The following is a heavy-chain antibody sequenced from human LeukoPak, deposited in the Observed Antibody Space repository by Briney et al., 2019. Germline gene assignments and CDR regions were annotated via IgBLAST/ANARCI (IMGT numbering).Heavy chain of an antibody. Sequence: GGSLRLSCAASGVTFSSYEMNWVRQAPGRGLEWVSYIGSSGNTIYYADSVKGRFIISRDNAKNSLYLQMNSLRAEDTAVYYCARDAGITVAHNWFDPWGQGTLVIVSS. CDR2: IGSSGNTI. J-gene: IGHJ5*02. CDR3: ARDAGITVAHNWFDP. V-gene: IGHV3-48*03. D-gene: IGHD6-19*01. CDR1: GVTFSSYE.